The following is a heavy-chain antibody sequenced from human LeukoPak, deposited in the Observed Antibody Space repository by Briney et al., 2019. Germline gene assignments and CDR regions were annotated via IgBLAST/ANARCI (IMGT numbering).Heavy chain of an antibody. CDR1: GFTFSSYG. J-gene: IGHJ4*02. V-gene: IGHV3-30*18. Sequence: GRSLRLSCAASGFTFSSYGMHWVRQAPGKGLEWVAVISYDGSNKYYADSVKCRFTTSRDNSKNTLYLQMNSLRAEDTAVYYCAKADSWIQLWLMDYWGQGTLVTVSS. D-gene: IGHD5-18*01. CDR2: ISYDGSNK. CDR3: AKADSWIQLWLMDY.